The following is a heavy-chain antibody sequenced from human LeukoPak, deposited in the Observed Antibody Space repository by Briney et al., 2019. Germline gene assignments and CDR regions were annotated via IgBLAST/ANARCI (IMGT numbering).Heavy chain of an antibody. CDR2: IWYDGSNK. CDR1: GFTFSSYG. V-gene: IGHV3-33*01. D-gene: IGHD5-18*01. CDR3: AREINLGLWILPSPAFDI. Sequence: PGRSLGLSCAASGFTFSSYGMHWVRQAPGKGLEWVAVIWYDGSNKYYADSVKGRFTISRDNSKNTLYLQMNSLRAEDTAVYYCAREINLGLWILPSPAFDIWGQGTMVTVSS. J-gene: IGHJ3*02.